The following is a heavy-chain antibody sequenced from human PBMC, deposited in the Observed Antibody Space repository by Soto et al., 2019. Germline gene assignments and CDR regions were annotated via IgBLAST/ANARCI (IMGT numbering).Heavy chain of an antibody. V-gene: IGHV2-5*02. J-gene: IGHJ4*02. CDR2: IYWDDDK. Sequence: QITLKESGPTLVKPTQTLTLTCTFSGFSLTTSGVGVGWIRQPPGKALEWLALIYWDDDKRYSPSLKSRLTTANDTSKNQVFLTLTNLDPVDTATYYCAHDSSGLYGFDYWGQGTLVTVSS. D-gene: IGHD6-19*01. CDR3: AHDSSGLYGFDY. CDR1: GFSLTTSGVG.